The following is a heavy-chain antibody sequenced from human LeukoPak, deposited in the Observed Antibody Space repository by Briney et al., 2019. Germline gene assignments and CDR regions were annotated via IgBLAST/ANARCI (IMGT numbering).Heavy chain of an antibody. D-gene: IGHD4-17*01. CDR1: GVSISSYY. CDR3: VPVTRYYFDY. J-gene: IGHJ4*02. V-gene: IGHV3-66*02. Sequence: PSETLSLTCTVSGVSISSYYWSWIRQPPGKGLEWVSVIYSGGSTYYADSVKGRFTISRDNSKNTLYLQMNSLRAEDTAVYYCVPVTRYYFDYWGQGTLVTVSS. CDR2: IYSGGST.